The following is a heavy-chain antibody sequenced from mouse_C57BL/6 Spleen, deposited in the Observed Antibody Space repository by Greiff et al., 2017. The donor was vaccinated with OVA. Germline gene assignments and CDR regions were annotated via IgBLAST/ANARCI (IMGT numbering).Heavy chain of an antibody. CDR1: GYTFTDYN. Sequence: VQLQQSGPELVKPGASVKMSCKASGYTFTDYNMHWVKQSHGKSLEWIGYINPNNGGTRYNQKFKGKATLTVNKSSSTAYMELRSLTSEDSAVYYCARESYYYGSSGGAMDYWGQGTSVTVSS. J-gene: IGHJ4*01. D-gene: IGHD1-1*01. V-gene: IGHV1-22*01. CDR3: ARESYYYGSSGGAMDY. CDR2: INPNNGGT.